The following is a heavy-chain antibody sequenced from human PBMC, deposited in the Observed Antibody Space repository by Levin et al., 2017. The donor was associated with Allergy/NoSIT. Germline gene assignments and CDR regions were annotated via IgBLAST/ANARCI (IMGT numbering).Heavy chain of an antibody. Sequence: GGSLRLSCAASGFSFSSHWMHWVRQAPGKGLVWVSDIYTDGSQRNYADSVKGRFTISRDNAKSTLFLQMDSLRVEDTAVYYCARGCASSACYGLDSWGQGTLITVSS. J-gene: IGHJ4*02. CDR2: IYTDGSQR. CDR1: GFSFSSHW. V-gene: IGHV3-74*01. D-gene: IGHD2-2*01. CDR3: ARGCASSACYGLDS.